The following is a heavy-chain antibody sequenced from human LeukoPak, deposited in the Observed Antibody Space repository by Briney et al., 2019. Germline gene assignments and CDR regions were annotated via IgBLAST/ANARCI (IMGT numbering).Heavy chain of an antibody. CDR3: ARRRGRDRGAFDI. V-gene: IGHV5-51*01. CDR1: GYSFTSYW. Sequence: GESLKISCKGSGYSFTSYWIGWVRQVPGKGLEWMGIIYPGDSDTRYSPSFQGQVTISADKSITTAYLQRSGLKASDTAMYYCARRRGRDRGAFDIWGQGTMVTVSS. J-gene: IGHJ3*02. CDR2: IYPGDSDT. D-gene: IGHD1-14*01.